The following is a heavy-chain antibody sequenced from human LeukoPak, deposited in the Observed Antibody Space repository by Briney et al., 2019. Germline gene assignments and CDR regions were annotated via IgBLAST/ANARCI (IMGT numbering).Heavy chain of an antibody. CDR1: GFTFSSYA. J-gene: IGHJ4*02. CDR3: ARLISTSSSRFSDY. Sequence: GGSLRLSCAASGFTFSSYAMSWVRQAPGKGLEWVSAISISGENTYYADSVKGRFTISRDTSRNTLYLQMQSLRAEDTAVYYCARLISTSSSRFSDYWGQGTLVTVSS. CDR2: ISISGENT. V-gene: IGHV3-23*01. D-gene: IGHD6-6*01.